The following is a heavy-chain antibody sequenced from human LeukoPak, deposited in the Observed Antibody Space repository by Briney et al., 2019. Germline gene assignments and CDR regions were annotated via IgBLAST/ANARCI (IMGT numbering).Heavy chain of an antibody. V-gene: IGHV3-9*01. J-gene: IGHJ1*01. CDR2: IGWNSDNI. Sequence: GRSLRLSCAASGFTFDDFAMHWVRQAPGKALEWVSSIGWNSDNIGYADSVKGRFTISRDNAKNSLSLQMNSLRPEDTAFYYCAKDTSSGRPKYLHSWGQGTLVTVSS. CDR1: GFTFDDFA. CDR3: AKDTSSGRPKYLHS. D-gene: IGHD6-19*01.